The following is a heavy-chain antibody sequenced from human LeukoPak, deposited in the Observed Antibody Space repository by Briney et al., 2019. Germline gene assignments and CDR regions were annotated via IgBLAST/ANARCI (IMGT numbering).Heavy chain of an antibody. Sequence: ASVKVSCKASGYTFTGYYMHWVRQAPGQGLEWMGWINPNTGGTNYAQKFQGRVTMTRDTSINTAYMELSRLRSDDTAVYYCARESQQWLIRGWFAPGGKGTLVTVSS. CDR1: GYTFTGYY. CDR3: ARESQQWLIRGWFAP. D-gene: IGHD6-19*01. J-gene: IGHJ5*02. V-gene: IGHV1-2*02. CDR2: INPNTGGT.